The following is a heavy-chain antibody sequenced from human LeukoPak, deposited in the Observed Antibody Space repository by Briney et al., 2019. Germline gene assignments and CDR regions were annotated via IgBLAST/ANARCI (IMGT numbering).Heavy chain of an antibody. CDR2: INPNSGGT. J-gene: IGHJ5*01. Sequence: ASVKVSCKASGYTFTGYYMHWVRQAPGQGLEWMGWINPNSGGTNYAQKFQGRVTMTRDTSISTAYMELSSLKSDDTAVYYCARDPRDTGGSYDSWGQGTLLTVSS. CDR3: ARDPRDTGGSYDS. CDR1: GYTFTGYY. V-gene: IGHV1-2*02. D-gene: IGHD2-8*02.